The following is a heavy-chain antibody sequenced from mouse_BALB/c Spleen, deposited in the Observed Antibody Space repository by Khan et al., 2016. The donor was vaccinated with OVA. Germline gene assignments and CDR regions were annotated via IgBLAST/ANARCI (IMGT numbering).Heavy chain of an antibody. CDR1: GFTFSTYT. V-gene: IGHV5-6-4*01. Sequence: EVELVESGGGLVKPGGFLKLSCAASGFTFSTYTMSWVRVTPEKRLEWVATISSGSTYNYYPDSVEGRFTISSDNAKNTLYLQMSSLKSVDTALYYGTRDSNYTHWYFEVWSAGTTVTVSS. J-gene: IGHJ1*01. CDR2: ISSGSTYN. CDR3: TRDSNYTHWYFEV. D-gene: IGHD2-5*01.